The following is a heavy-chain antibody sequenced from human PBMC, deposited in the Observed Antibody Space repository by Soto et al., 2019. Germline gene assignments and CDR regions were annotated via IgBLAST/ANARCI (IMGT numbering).Heavy chain of an antibody. CDR1: GGSISTNNW. CDR3: ARHRIEVVWRGFDF. J-gene: IGHJ4*02. CDR2: VYHTGST. D-gene: IGHD3-10*01. V-gene: IGHV4-4*02. Sequence: QVLLQESGPGLINASGTLSLTCGVSGGSISTNNWWSWVRQTPGQGLEWIAEVYHTGSTNYNPSLKSRLTISVDKSKNQFSLQVTSVTAADTAVYFCARHRIEVVWRGFDFWGQGSPVTVSS.